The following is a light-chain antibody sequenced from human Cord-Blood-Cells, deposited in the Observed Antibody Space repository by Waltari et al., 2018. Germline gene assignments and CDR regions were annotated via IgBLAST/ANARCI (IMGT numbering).Light chain of an antibody. J-gene: IGKJ2*01. CDR1: QSISSY. V-gene: IGKV1-39*01. CDR2: AAS. CDR3: QPSYSTPRT. Sequence: DIQMTQSPSSLSASVGDRVTITCRASQSISSYLNWYQQKQGKAPKLLSYAASSFQSGVPSRFSGSESGTDVTLTISSLQPEDFATYYCQPSYSTPRTFDQGTKLAIK.